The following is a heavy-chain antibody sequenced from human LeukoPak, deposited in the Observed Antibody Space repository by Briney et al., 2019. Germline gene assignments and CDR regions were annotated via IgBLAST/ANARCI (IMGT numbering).Heavy chain of an antibody. CDR1: GFSFSSYA. Sequence: GRSLRLSCAASGFSFSSYAMSWVRQAPGKGLEWVAAMSYDGRNKYYADSVKGRFTISRDNSKNTLYLQMNSLRAEDTAVYYCAKDVSSSGDSFDYWAREPWSPSPQ. J-gene: IGHJ4*02. V-gene: IGHV3-30*04. CDR3: AKDVSSSGDSFDY. CDR2: MSYDGRNK. D-gene: IGHD6-19*01.